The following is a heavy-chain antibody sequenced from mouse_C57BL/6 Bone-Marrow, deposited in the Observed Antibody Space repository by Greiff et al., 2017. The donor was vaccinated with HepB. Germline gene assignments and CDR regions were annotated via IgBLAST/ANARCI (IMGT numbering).Heavy chain of an antibody. CDR2: ISDGGSYT. D-gene: IGHD1-1*01. CDR3: ARDGSYYVYYAMDY. J-gene: IGHJ4*01. Sequence: EVKLVESGGGLVKPGGSLKLSCAASGFTFSSYAMSWVRQTPEKRLEWVATISDGGSYTYYPDNVKGRFTISRDNAKNNLYLQMSHLKSEDTAMYYCARDGSYYVYYAMDYWGQGTAVTVSS. V-gene: IGHV5-4*01. CDR1: GFTFSSYA.